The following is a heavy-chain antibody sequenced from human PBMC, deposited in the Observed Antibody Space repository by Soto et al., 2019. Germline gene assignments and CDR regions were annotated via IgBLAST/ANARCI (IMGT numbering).Heavy chain of an antibody. J-gene: IGHJ4*02. Sequence: GSLILSCFGSAVRRSGSYVSWVRQAPGKGLEWLAFICMRGSCKTYAASGEGRLCLCRDSVKNSLYLQMDSLRADDPAVYYCARRGHCSNGQSHPFASWGQGTQVTVSS. D-gene: IGHD2-8*01. V-gene: IGHV3-11*06. CDR1: AVRRSGSY. CDR3: ARRGHCSNGQSHPFAS. CDR2: ICMRGSCK.